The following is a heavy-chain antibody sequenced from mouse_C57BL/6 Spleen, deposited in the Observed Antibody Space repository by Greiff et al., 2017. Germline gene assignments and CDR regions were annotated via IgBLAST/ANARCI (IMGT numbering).Heavy chain of an antibody. CDR1: GYTFTSYW. D-gene: IGHD1-1*01. CDR2: IDPSDRYT. J-gene: IGHJ1*03. Sequence: QVHVKQPGAELVMPGASVKLSCKASGYTFTSYWMHWVKQRPGQGLEWIGEIDPSDRYTNYNQKFKGKSTLTVDKSSSTAYMQLSSLTSEDSAVYYCARLGGSSYEYFDVWGTGTTVTVAS. V-gene: IGHV1-69*01. CDR3: ARLGGSSYEYFDV.